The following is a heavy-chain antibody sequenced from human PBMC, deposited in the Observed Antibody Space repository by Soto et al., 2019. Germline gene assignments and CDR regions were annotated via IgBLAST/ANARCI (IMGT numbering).Heavy chain of an antibody. V-gene: IGHV3-23*01. CDR2: ISGSGGSTYYAHTST. Sequence: EVQLLESGGGLVQPGGSLRLSCAASGFTFSSYAMNWLRQAPGKGLERVSTISGSGGSTYYAHTSTYYADSVKGRFTISRDNSKNTLYLQMNNLRAEDTAVYYCAKVGGTSHPPIPVDYWGQGTLVTVSS. J-gene: IGHJ4*02. CDR3: AKVGGTSHPPIPVDY. CDR1: GFTFSSYA. D-gene: IGHD2-2*02.